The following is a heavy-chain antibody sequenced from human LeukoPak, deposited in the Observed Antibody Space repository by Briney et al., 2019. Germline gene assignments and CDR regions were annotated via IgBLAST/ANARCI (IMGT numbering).Heavy chain of an antibody. Sequence: ASVKVSCKASGYTFTGYYMHWVRQAPGQGLEWMGWMNPNSGGTNYAQKFQGRVTMTRDTSISTAYMELSRLRSDDTAVYYCATVGARGGDYFDYWGQGTLVTVSS. CDR1: GYTFTGYY. V-gene: IGHV1-2*02. D-gene: IGHD1-26*01. CDR2: MNPNSGGT. J-gene: IGHJ4*02. CDR3: ATVGARGGDYFDY.